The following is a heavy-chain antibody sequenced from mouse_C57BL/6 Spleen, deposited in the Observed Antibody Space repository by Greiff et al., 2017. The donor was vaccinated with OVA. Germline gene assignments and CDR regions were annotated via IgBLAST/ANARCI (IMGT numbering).Heavy chain of an antibody. J-gene: IGHJ2*01. V-gene: IGHV5-16*01. D-gene: IGHD2-2*01. CDR1: GFTFSDYY. CDR3: ARDRGGYHYFDY. CDR2: INYDGSST. Sequence: EVNLVESEGGLVQPGSSMKLSCTASGFTFSDYYMAWVRQVPEKGLEWVANINYDGSSTYYLDSLKSRFIISRDNAKNILYLQMSSLKSEDTATYYCARDRGGYHYFDYWGQGTTLTVSS.